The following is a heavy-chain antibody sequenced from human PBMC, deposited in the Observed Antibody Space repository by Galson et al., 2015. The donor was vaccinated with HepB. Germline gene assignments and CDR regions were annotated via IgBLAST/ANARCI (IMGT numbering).Heavy chain of an antibody. D-gene: IGHD1-7*01. J-gene: IGHJ4*02. CDR3: ARAETRTIDY. Sequence: SCKASGYTFTGYYMHWVRQAPGQGPEWMGRINPNSGATNYAQNFKGRVTMTRDTSISIAYMELSRLRSDDTAVYYCARAETRTIDYWGQGTLVTVSS. V-gene: IGHV1-2*06. CDR2: INPNSGAT. CDR1: GYTFTGYY.